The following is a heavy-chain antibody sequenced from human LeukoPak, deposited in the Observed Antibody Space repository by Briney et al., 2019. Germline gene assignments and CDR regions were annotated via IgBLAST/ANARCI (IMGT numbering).Heavy chain of an antibody. D-gene: IGHD1-7*01. V-gene: IGHV3-21*01. CDR3: ARGLYNWNYVGAFDI. CDR1: GFTFSSYS. CDR2: ISSSSSYI. J-gene: IGHJ3*02. Sequence: GGSLRLSCAASGFTFSSYSMNWVRQAPGKGLEWVSSISSSSSYIYYADSVKGRFTISRDNAKNSLYLQINSLRAEDTAVYYCARGLYNWNYVGAFDIWGQGTMVTVSS.